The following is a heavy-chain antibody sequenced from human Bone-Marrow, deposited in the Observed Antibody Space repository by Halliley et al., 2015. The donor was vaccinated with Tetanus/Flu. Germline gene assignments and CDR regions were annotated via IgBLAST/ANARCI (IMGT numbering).Heavy chain of an antibody. V-gene: IGHV1-18*01. J-gene: IGHJ5*02. CDR2: INGYNGDT. CDR3: ARVGSGWYNNWFDP. D-gene: IGHD6-19*01. Sequence: GGINGYNGDTRYAQKFQGRVTGTIDTSTSTAYMELRSLRSDDTAIYYCARVGSGWYNNWFDPWGQGTLVTVSS.